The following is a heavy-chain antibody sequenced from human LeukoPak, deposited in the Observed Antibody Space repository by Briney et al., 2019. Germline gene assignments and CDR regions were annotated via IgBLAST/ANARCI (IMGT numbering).Heavy chain of an antibody. Sequence: GGSLRLSCAASGFTFSSYSMNWVRQAPGKGLEWVSSISSSSSYIYYADSVKGRFTISRDNAKNSLYLQMNSLRAEDTAVYYCAREKLAAAERFFDYWGQGTLVTVSS. V-gene: IGHV3-21*01. CDR1: GFTFSSYS. CDR2: ISSSSSYI. J-gene: IGHJ4*02. D-gene: IGHD6-13*01. CDR3: AREKLAAAERFFDY.